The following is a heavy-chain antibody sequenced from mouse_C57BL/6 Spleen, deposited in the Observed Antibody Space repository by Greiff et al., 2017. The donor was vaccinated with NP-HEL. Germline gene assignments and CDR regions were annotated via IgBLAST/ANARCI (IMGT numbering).Heavy chain of an antibody. CDR2: ISNGGGST. V-gene: IGHV5-12*01. CDR3: ASGRYYYAMDY. J-gene: IGHJ4*01. Sequence: EVKLVESGGGLVQPGGSLKLSCAASGFTFSDYYMYWVRQTPEKRLEWVAYISNGGGSTYYPDTVKGRFTISRDNAKNTLYLQMSRLKSEDTAMYYCASGRYYYAMDYWGQGTSVTVSS. CDR1: GFTFSDYY.